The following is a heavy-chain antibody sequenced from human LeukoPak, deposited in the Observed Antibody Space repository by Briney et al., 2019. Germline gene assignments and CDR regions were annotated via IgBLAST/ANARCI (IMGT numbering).Heavy chain of an antibody. CDR1: GRSYRGYY. J-gene: IGHJ4*02. Sequence: PSETLSLTCAAYGRSYRGYYWSWLRQPPEKGGEGMGEINHSGSTNYNPSLKSRVTISVDTSKNQFSLKLSSVTAADTAVYYCARGGGYVGYYFDYWGQGTLVTVSS. V-gene: IGHV4-34*01. CDR3: ARGGGYVGYYFDY. CDR2: INHSGST. D-gene: IGHD5-12*01.